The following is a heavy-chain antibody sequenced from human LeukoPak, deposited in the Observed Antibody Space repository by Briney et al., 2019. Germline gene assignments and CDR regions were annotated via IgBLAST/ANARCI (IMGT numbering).Heavy chain of an antibody. CDR1: GGSISSYY. Sequence: SETLSLTCTVSGGSISSYYWSWIRQPAGKGLEWIGRIYTSGSTNYNPSLKSRVTMSVDTSKNQFSLKLSSVTAADTAVYYCARGRLPGIAAAGNLYYYYIDVWGKGTTVTVSS. D-gene: IGHD6-13*01. V-gene: IGHV4-4*07. CDR2: IYTSGST. J-gene: IGHJ6*03. CDR3: ARGRLPGIAAAGNLYYYYIDV.